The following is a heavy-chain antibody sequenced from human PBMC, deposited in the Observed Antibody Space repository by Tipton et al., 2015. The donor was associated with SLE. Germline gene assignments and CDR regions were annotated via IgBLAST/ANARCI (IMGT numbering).Heavy chain of an antibody. CDR3: HGDVY. J-gene: IGHJ4*01. Sequence: SLRLSCAASGFTFSSYEMNWVRQAPGKGVEWVSYIYSSGTTVYYADFVRGRFTISKDYSKNRLILQMNSLTSDDTALYFCHGDVYWGHGTQVSVS. CDR1: GFTFSSYE. V-gene: IGHV3-48*03. CDR2: IYSSGTTV. D-gene: IGHD3-3*01.